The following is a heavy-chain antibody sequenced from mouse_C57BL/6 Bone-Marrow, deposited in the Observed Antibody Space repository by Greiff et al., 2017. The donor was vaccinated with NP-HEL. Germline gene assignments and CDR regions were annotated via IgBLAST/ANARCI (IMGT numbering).Heavy chain of an antibody. Sequence: QVQLQQPGADLVKPGASVKLSCKASGYTFTSYWMHWVKQRPGRGLEWIGRIDPNSGGTKFNEKFKTKATLTVDKPSSTAYMQLSSLTSEDSAVYYCARYYYGSRGWYFDVWVTGTTVTVSS. V-gene: IGHV1-72*01. CDR1: GYTFTSYW. CDR2: IDPNSGGT. D-gene: IGHD1-1*01. CDR3: ARYYYGSRGWYFDV. J-gene: IGHJ1*03.